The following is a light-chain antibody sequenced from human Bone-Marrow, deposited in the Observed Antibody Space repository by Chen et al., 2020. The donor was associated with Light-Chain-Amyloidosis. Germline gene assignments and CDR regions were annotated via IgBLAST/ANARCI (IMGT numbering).Light chain of an antibody. CDR3: QVWDRSSDRPV. J-gene: IGLJ3*02. V-gene: IGLV3-21*02. Sequence: SYVLTQPSSVSVAPGQTATIACGGNKIGSTSVHWYRQTPGQAPLRVVYDDSDRPSGIPERLSGSDSGTSATLTISRVEAGEEADDYGQVWDRSSDRPVFGGGTKLTVL. CDR2: DDS. CDR1: KIGSTS.